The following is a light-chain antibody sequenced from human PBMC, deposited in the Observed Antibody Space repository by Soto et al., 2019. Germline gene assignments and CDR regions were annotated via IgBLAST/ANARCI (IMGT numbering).Light chain of an antibody. CDR1: NIGTKS. V-gene: IGLV3-21*02. Sequence: SYELTQPPSVSVAPGQTARIPCGGDNIGTKSVHWYQQKPGQAPVMVVYDDSVRPSGIPERFSGSNSGNTATLTISRVAAGDEADYYCHVWDGTGNQVVFGGGTKLTVL. CDR3: HVWDGTGNQVV. J-gene: IGLJ2*01. CDR2: DDS.